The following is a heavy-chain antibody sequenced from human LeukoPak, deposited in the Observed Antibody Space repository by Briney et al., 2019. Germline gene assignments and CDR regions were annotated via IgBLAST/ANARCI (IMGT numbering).Heavy chain of an antibody. CDR3: ARDAKDIVVVVAATERSYYYGMDV. V-gene: IGHV1-18*01. J-gene: IGHJ6*02. CDR1: GYTFTSYG. CDR2: ISAYNGNT. Sequence: ASVKVSCKASGYTFTSYGIIWVRQAPGQGLEWMGWISAYNGNTNYAQKLQGRVTMTTDTSTSTAYMELRSLRSDDTAVYYCARDAKDIVVVVAATERSYYYGMDVWGQGTTVTVSS. D-gene: IGHD2-15*01.